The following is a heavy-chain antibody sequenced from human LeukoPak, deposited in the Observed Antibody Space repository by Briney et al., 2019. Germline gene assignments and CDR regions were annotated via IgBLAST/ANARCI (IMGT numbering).Heavy chain of an antibody. D-gene: IGHD2-2*01. CDR2: IYTSGST. Sequence: SETLSLTCTVSGGSISSYYWSWIRQPPGKGLEWIGRIYTSGSTNYNPSLKSRVTISVDTSKNQFSLKLSSVTAADTAVYYCVRHRKYCSSTSCYKVGDPTDAFDMWGQGTMVTVSS. V-gene: IGHV4-59*08. CDR3: VRHRKYCSSTSCYKVGDPTDAFDM. J-gene: IGHJ3*02. CDR1: GGSISSYY.